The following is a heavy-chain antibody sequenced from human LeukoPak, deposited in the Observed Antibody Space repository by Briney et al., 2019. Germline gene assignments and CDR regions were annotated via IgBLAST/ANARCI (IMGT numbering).Heavy chain of an antibody. D-gene: IGHD6-13*01. Sequence: GGSLRLSCAASGFTVSSNYMSWVRQAPGKGLVWVSVIYSGGSTYYADSVKGRFTISRDNSKNTLYLQMNSLRAEDTAVYYCARDVSRGIAAAGDDYWGQGTLVTVSS. V-gene: IGHV3-66*01. CDR1: GFTVSSNY. CDR3: ARDVSRGIAAAGDDY. J-gene: IGHJ4*02. CDR2: IYSGGST.